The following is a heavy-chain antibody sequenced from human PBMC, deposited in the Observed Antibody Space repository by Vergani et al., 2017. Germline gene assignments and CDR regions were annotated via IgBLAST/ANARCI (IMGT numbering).Heavy chain of an antibody. Sequence: QVQLQESGPGLVKPSETLSLTCTVSGGSISSYYWSWIRQPPGKGLECIGYIYYSGSTNSNPSLKSRVTISVDRSKNQFSLKLSSVTAADTAVYYCASHGGSYSGMYYFDSWGQGTLVTVSS. V-gene: IGHV4-59*08. CDR1: GGSISSYY. D-gene: IGHD1-26*01. CDR2: IYYSGST. J-gene: IGHJ4*02. CDR3: ASHGGSYSGMYYFDS.